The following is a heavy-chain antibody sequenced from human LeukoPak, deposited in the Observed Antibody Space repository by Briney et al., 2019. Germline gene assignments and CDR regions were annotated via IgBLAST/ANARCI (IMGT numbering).Heavy chain of an antibody. J-gene: IGHJ5*02. V-gene: IGHV1-2*02. D-gene: IGHD6-13*01. CDR3: ARATLMYSRVWSDP. CDR2: INPNSGGT. CDR1: GYTFTGYY. Sequence: ASVKVSCKASGYTFTGYYMHWVRQAPGQGLEWMGWINPNSGGTNYAQKFQGRVTMTRDTSISTAYMELSRLRSDDTAVYYCARATLMYSRVWSDPWGQGTLVTVSS.